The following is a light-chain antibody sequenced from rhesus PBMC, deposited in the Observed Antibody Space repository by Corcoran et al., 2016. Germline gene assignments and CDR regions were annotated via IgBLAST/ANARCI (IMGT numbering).Light chain of an antibody. J-gene: IGKJ3*01. Sequence: DIQMTQSPSSLSASLGDTVTISCRASQSVGSTLAWYQQRPGKAPKLLLYKASTLETGVPSRFSGRGSGTDFTLTSSSLQSDDFETYYCQQYTNRPLTFGPGTKLDIK. CDR1: QSVGST. CDR2: KAS. V-gene: IGKV1-22*01. CDR3: QQYTNRPLT.